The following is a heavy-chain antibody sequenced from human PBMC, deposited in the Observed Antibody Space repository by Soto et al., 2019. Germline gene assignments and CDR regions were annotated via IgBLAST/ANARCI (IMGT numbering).Heavy chain of an antibody. CDR2: ISGSGGRT. D-gene: IGHD2-15*01. V-gene: IGHV3-23*01. CDR3: AKGCSGCRCYFDY. CDR1: GFTFSNYA. J-gene: IGHJ4*02. Sequence: EVQLLESGGGLVQPGGSLRLSCAASGFTFSNYAMSWVRQAPGKGLEWVSTISGSGGRTYYADSVKGRFTISRDSSKNTLFLQMISLRAEDTAVYYCAKGCSGCRCYFDYWGRGTLVTVSS.